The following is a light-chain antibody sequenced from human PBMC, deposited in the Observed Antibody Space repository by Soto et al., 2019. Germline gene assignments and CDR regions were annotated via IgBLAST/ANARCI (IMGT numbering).Light chain of an antibody. CDR2: GAS. V-gene: IGKV3-20*01. J-gene: IGKJ1*01. Sequence: EIVWTQSPGTLSLSPGERATLSCRASQSVSSSYLAWYQQKPGQAPRLLIYGASSRATGIPDRFSGSGSGTDFTLTISRLEPEDFAVYYCQQYGSSRWTFSQGTKVDIK. CDR1: QSVSSSY. CDR3: QQYGSSRWT.